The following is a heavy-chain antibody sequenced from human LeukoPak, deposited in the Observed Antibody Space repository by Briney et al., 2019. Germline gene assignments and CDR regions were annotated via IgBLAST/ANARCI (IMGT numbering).Heavy chain of an antibody. CDR1: GYTFTGYF. CDR2: INPKSGGP. J-gene: IGHJ3*02. CDR3: AREEGIVVVVARSSAFDI. V-gene: IGHV1-2*02. Sequence: ASVNVSCKASGYTFTGYFMHWVRPAPGRGLAWMGWINPKSGGPNYPQKFQGRVTLTRDTSISTAYMELSRLRSDDTAVYYCAREEGIVVVVARSSAFDIWGQGTMVTVSS. D-gene: IGHD2-15*01.